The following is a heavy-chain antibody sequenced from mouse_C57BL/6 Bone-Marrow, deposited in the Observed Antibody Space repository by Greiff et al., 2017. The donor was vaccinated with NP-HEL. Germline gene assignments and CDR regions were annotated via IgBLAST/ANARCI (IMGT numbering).Heavy chain of an antibody. CDR3: TDDNYYYAMDY. Sequence: VQLKESGTVLARPGASVKMSCQTSGYTFTSYWMHWVKPRPGQGLEWLGAIYPGNSDTSYNPKFKGTAKLTAVTSASTAYMELISLTNEDSAVYYCTDDNYYYAMDYWGQGTSVTVSS. J-gene: IGHJ4*01. CDR2: IYPGNSDT. D-gene: IGHD2-1*01. V-gene: IGHV1-5*01. CDR1: GYTFTSYW.